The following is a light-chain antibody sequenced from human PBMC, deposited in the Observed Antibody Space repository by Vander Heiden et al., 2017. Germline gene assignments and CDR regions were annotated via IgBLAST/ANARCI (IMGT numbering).Light chain of an antibody. CDR1: SSDVGGYNY. V-gene: IGLV2-11*01. CDR3: CSYAGSYTVV. CDR2: DVS. Sequence: QSALTQPRSVSGSPGQSVTISCTGTSSDVGGYNYVSWYQRHPGKAPKLMIYDVSIRPSGVPDRFSGSKSSSTASLTISGLQAEDEADYYCCSYAGSYTVVFGGGTKLTVL. J-gene: IGLJ3*02.